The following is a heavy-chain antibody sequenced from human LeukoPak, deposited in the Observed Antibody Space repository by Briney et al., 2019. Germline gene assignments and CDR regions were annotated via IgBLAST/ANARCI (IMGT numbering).Heavy chain of an antibody. D-gene: IGHD3-22*01. CDR3: ARGGRYYDSSGQLDY. Sequence: ASVKVSRKASGYTFTSYGISWVRQAPGQGLEWMGWISAYNGNTNYAQKLQGRVTMTTDTSTSTAYMELRSLRSDDTAVDYCARGGRYYDSSGQLDYWGQGTLVTVSS. CDR2: ISAYNGNT. J-gene: IGHJ4*02. CDR1: GYTFTSYG. V-gene: IGHV1-18*01.